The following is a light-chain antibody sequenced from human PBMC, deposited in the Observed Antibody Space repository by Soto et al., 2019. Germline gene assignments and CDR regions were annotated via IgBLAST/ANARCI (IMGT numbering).Light chain of an antibody. Sequence: DIVLTQTPLSSPVTLGQPASISCRSSQSLVYSDGNTYLSWLQPRPGQPPSLLIYQISNRFSGVPDRFSGSGAWTDFTLKISRVEAEDVGVYSCVQFSHFPRTFGQGTKVEIK. CDR3: VQFSHFPRT. V-gene: IGKV2-24*01. CDR2: QIS. CDR1: QSLVYSDGNTY. J-gene: IGKJ1*01.